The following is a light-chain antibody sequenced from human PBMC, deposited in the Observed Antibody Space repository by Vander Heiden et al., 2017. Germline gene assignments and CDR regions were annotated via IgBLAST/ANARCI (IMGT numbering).Light chain of an antibody. V-gene: IGLV1-47*01. CDR2: RNN. Sequence: QSVLTQPPSASGTPGPRVTISCSGSSSNFGSNYLYWYQQLPGTAPKLLMYRNNKRHSGVPDRFSGSKSGTSASMAISGLRAEDEADYYCAAWDDSLSSQVFGGGTKRTVL. CDR1: SSNFGSNY. J-gene: IGLJ2*01. CDR3: AAWDDSLSSQV.